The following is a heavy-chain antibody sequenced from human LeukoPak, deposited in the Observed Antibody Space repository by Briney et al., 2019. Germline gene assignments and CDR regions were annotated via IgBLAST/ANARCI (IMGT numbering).Heavy chain of an antibody. Sequence: ASVKVSCKASGGTFSSYAISWVRQAPGQGLEWMGGIIPIFGTANYAQKFQGRVTITTDESTSTAYMELSSLRSEDTAVYYCARGCSSTSCYSDYYYYMDVWGKGTTVTVSS. CDR3: ARGCSSTSCYSDYYYYMDV. CDR1: GGTFSSYA. V-gene: IGHV1-69*05. J-gene: IGHJ6*03. CDR2: IIPIFGTA. D-gene: IGHD2-2*01.